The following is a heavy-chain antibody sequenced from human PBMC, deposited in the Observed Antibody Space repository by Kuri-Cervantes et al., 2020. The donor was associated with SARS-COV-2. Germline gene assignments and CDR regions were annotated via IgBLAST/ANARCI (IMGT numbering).Heavy chain of an antibody. CDR2: IWYDGKNE. CDR3: ATGAANSYMDV. CDR1: GFSLTNYA. D-gene: IGHD3-10*01. J-gene: IGHJ6*03. Sequence: GESLKISCGASGFSLTNYAIHWVRQAPGKGLGWVSVIWYDGKNEYYAGSVKGRFNISRDTSKNTVSLHMNSLRAEDTAMYYCATGAANSYMDVWGRGTTVTVSS. V-gene: IGHV3-33*08.